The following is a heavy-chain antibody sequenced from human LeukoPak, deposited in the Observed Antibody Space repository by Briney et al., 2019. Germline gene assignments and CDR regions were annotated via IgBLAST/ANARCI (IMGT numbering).Heavy chain of an antibody. CDR1: GGSISSGDYY. Sequence: SETLSLTCTVSGGSISSGDYYWSWIRQPPGKGLEWIGYIYYSGSTYYNPSLKSRVTISVDTSKIQFSLQLSSVTAADTAVYFCVRDGGNWDVHYWGQGTLVTVSS. CDR3: VRDGGNWDVHY. J-gene: IGHJ4*02. D-gene: IGHD3-16*01. V-gene: IGHV4-30-4*08. CDR2: IYYSGST.